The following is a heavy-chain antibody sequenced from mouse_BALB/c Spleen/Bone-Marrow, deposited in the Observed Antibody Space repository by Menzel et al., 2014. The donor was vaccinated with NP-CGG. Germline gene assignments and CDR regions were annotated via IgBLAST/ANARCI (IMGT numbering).Heavy chain of an antibody. Sequence: VHVKQSGPELVKPGASVKMSCKASGYTFTNYVMHWVKQKPGQGLEWIGYINPYNDGTKYNEKFKGEATLTSDKSSSTAYMDLSSLTSEDSAVYYCARVYYGYDGTSSWFAYWGQGTLVTVSA. J-gene: IGHJ3*01. CDR1: GYTFTNYV. CDR3: ARVYYGYDGTSSWFAY. V-gene: IGHV1-14*01. CDR2: INPYNDGT. D-gene: IGHD2-2*01.